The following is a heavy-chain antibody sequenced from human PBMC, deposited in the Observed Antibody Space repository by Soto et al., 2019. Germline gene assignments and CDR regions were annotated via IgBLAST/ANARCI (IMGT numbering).Heavy chain of an antibody. Sequence: QVQLQESGPGLVKPSQTLSLTCTVSGGSISSGDYYWSWIRQPPGKGLEWIGYIYYSGSTYYNPSLKSRVTXXVXTXXNQFSLKLSSVTAADTAVYYCAREGGSYFSNWFDPWGQGTLVTVSS. CDR2: IYYSGST. CDR3: AREGGSYFSNWFDP. V-gene: IGHV4-30-4*01. J-gene: IGHJ5*02. CDR1: GGSISSGDYY. D-gene: IGHD1-26*01.